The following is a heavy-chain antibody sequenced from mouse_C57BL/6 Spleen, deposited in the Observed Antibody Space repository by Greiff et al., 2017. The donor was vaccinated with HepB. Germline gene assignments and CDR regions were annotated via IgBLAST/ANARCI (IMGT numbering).Heavy chain of an antibody. CDR2: IWSGGST. D-gene: IGHD1-1*01. CDR3: ARFPTVVAHYYAMDY. CDR1: GFSLTSYG. Sequence: QVQLQQSGPGLVQPSQSLSITCTVSGFSLTSYGVHWVRQSPGKGLEWLGVIWSGGSTDYNAAFISRLSISKDNSKSQVFFKMNSLQADDTAIYYCARFPTVVAHYYAMDYWGQGTSVTVSS. V-gene: IGHV2-2*01. J-gene: IGHJ4*01.